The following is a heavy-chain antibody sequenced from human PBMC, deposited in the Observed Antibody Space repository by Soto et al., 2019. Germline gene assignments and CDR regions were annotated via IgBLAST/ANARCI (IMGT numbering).Heavy chain of an antibody. J-gene: IGHJ4*02. Sequence: AHLVGSGGGLVQPGGSLRLSCAASGFAVSANYLSWVRQAPGKGLEWGSRIYSGGDTDYADSVRGRFTISRDNSKNTLYLQMNSLKAEDTAVYYCATRMTTAPYWGQGALVNVSS. CDR3: ATRMTTAPY. D-gene: IGHD4-17*01. CDR1: GFAVSANY. CDR2: IYSGGDT. V-gene: IGHV3-66*01.